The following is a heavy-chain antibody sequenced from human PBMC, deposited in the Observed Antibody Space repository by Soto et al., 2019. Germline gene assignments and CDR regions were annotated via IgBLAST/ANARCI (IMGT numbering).Heavy chain of an antibody. V-gene: IGHV3-11*01. CDR3: ASDRSPKWLLTLEFDY. CDR1: GFTFSDYY. D-gene: IGHD3-22*01. Sequence: QVQLVESGGGLVKPGGSLRLSCAASGFTFSDYYMSWIRQAPGKGLEWVSYISSSGSIIYYADSVKGRFTISRDNAKNSLYLQMHSLRAEDTAVYYCASDRSPKWLLTLEFDYWGQGTLVTVSS. CDR2: ISSSGSII. J-gene: IGHJ4*02.